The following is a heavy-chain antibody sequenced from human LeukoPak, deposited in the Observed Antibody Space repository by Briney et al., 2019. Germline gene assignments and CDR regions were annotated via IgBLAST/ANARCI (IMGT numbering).Heavy chain of an antibody. D-gene: IGHD3-16*01. CDR3: ARSGGSYKPFDF. CDR2: ISDKEDI. V-gene: IGHV3-48*03. Sequence: PGGSLRLSCEASGFIFSSFELNWVRQAPGKGLEWVAHISDKEDIIYADSVKARFAISRDNAKNSQYLQMTSLRADDTGVYYCARSGGSYKPFDFWGQGTLVTVSS. J-gene: IGHJ4*02. CDR1: GFIFSSFE.